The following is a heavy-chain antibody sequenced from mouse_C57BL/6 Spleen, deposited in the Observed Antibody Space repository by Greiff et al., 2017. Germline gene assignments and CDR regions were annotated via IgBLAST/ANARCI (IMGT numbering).Heavy chain of an antibody. Sequence: VQLKESGPELVKPGASVKISCKASGYSFTDYNMNWVKQSNGTSLEWIGVINPNYGTTSYNQKFKGKATLTVDQSSSTAYMQLNSLTSEYSAVYDCASYYDHDDGRFDYWGQGTTLTVSS. J-gene: IGHJ2*01. CDR2: INPNYGTT. D-gene: IGHD2-4*01. V-gene: IGHV1-39*01. CDR3: ASYYDHDDGRFDY. CDR1: GYSFTDYN.